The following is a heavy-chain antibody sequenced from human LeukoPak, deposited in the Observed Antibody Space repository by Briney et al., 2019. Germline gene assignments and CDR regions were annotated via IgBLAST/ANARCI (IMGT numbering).Heavy chain of an antibody. V-gene: IGHV3-20*04. D-gene: IGHD1-26*01. CDR3: ARDPGATPVHAFDI. J-gene: IGHJ3*02. Sequence: PGGSLRLSCAASGFTFDDYGMSWVRQAPGKGLEWVSGINWNGGGTGYADSVKGRFTISRDNAKNSLYLQMNSLRAEDTALYYCARDPGATPVHAFDIWGQGTMVTVSS. CDR2: INWNGGGT. CDR1: GFTFDDYG.